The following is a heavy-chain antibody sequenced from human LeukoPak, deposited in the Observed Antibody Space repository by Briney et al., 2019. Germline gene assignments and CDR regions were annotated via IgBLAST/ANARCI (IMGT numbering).Heavy chain of an antibody. CDR3: ARAVAVAGNSDFDY. CDR2: IIPIFGTA. CDR1: GGTFSSYA. Sequence: SVKVSCKASGGTFSSYAISWVRQAPGRGLEWMGGIIPIFGTANYAQKFQGRVTITADESTSTAYMELSSLRSEDTAVYYCARAVAVAGNSDFDYWGQGTLVTVSS. D-gene: IGHD6-19*01. V-gene: IGHV1-69*13. J-gene: IGHJ4*02.